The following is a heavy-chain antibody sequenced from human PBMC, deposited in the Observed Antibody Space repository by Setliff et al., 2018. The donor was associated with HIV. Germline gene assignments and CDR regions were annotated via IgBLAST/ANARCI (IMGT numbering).Heavy chain of an antibody. Sequence: GGSLRLSCAASGFTFSSYWMFWVRQAPGKGLVWVSRINSDGSSTSYADSVKGRFTISRDNAKNTLYLQMNSLRADDTAVYYCAKGGDGSSIEYFQHWGQGTLVTVSS. V-gene: IGHV3-74*01. D-gene: IGHD3-16*01. CDR2: INSDGSST. CDR1: GFTFSSYW. CDR3: AKGGDGSSIEYFQH. J-gene: IGHJ1*01.